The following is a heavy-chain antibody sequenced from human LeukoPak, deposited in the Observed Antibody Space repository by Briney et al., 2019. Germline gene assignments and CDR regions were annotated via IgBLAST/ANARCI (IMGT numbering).Heavy chain of an antibody. CDR2: INPNSGGT. J-gene: IGHJ5*02. Sequence: ASVKVSCKASGYTFTGYYMHWVRQAPGQGLEWMGRINPNSGGTNYAQKFQGRVTMTRDTSISTAYMELSRLRSDDTAVYYCARVQGPYYYDSSGYYPWGQGTLVTVSS. CDR3: ARVQGPYYYDSSGYYP. D-gene: IGHD3-22*01. CDR1: GYTFTGYY. V-gene: IGHV1-2*06.